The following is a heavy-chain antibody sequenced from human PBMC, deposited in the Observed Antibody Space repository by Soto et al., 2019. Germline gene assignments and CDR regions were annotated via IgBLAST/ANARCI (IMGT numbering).Heavy chain of an antibody. CDR3: ARDNGSGEY. J-gene: IGHJ4*02. V-gene: IGHV1-69*08. CDR1: GGTFSSYT. CDR2: IIPILGIA. Sequence: QVQLVQSGAEVKKPGSSVKVSCKASGGTFSSYTISWVRQAPGQGLEWMGRIIPILGIANYAQKFQGRVTITADKSTRTSYMELSSLISEDTAVYYCARDNGSGEYWGQGTLVTVSS. D-gene: IGHD2-8*01.